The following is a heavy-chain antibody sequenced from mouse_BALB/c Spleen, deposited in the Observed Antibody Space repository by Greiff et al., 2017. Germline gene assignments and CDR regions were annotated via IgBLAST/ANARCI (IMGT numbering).Heavy chain of an antibody. Sequence: QVQLKESGAELAKPGASVKMSCKASGYTFTSYWMHWVKQRPGQGLEWIGYINPSTGYTEYNQKFKDKATLTADKSSSTAYMQLSSLTSEDSAVYYCARYYYNVLYAMDYWGQGTSVTVSS. V-gene: IGHV1-7*01. CDR3: ARYYYNVLYAMDY. D-gene: IGHD1-1*01. CDR1: GYTFTSYW. CDR2: INPSTGYT. J-gene: IGHJ4*01.